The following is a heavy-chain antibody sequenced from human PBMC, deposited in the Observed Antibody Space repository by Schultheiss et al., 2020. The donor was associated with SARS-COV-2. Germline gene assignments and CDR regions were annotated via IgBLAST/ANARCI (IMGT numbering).Heavy chain of an antibody. CDR1: GFTFSTFA. Sequence: GESLKISCVASGFTFSTFAMYWVRQAPGKGLEWVAVIWYDGSNKYYADSVKGRFTISRDNSKNTLYLQMNSLRAEDTAVYYCATSLTAGALERPFDYWGQGTLVTVSS. CDR3: ATSLTAGALERPFDY. J-gene: IGHJ4*02. D-gene: IGHD1-26*01. V-gene: IGHV3-33*07. CDR2: IWYDGSNK.